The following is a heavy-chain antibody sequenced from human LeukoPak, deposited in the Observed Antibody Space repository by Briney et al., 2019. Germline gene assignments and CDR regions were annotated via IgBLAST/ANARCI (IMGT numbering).Heavy chain of an antibody. J-gene: IGHJ4*02. D-gene: IGHD2-15*01. CDR1: GFTFSDSA. Sequence: GGSLRLSCAASGFTFSDSAMDWVRQAPGKGLEWVSLISHSGANTFYADSVKGRFSVSRDNSKNTMYLQMNSLRAEDTAVYYCAKDIEASIWGQGTLVAASS. CDR3: AKDIEASI. CDR2: ISHSGANT. V-gene: IGHV3-23*01.